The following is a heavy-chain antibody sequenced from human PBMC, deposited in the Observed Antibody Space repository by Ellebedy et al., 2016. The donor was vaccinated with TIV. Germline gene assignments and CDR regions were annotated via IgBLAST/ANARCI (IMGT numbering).Heavy chain of an antibody. Sequence: SVKVSCXASGGTFSSYAISWVRQAPGQGLEWMGGIIPIFGTANYAQKFQGRVTITADESTSTAYMELSSLRSDDTAVYYCARRSLKSSGWFDPWGQGTLVTVSS. J-gene: IGHJ5*02. CDR3: ARRSLKSSGWFDP. V-gene: IGHV1-69*13. D-gene: IGHD3-9*01. CDR2: IIPIFGTA. CDR1: GGTFSSYA.